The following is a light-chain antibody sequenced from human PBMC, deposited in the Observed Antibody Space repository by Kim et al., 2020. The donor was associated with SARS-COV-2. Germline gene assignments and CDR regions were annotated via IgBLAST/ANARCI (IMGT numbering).Light chain of an antibody. CDR2: WAS. CDR1: QCVFYSSNYRFY. J-gene: IGKJ2*01. V-gene: IGKV4-1*01. CDR3: QQYYSPPYT. Sequence: STTMNCKSSQCVFYSSNYRFYLVVSAQKPGPPATLVLSWASTRESGVPDRLSGSGSETDFTLTLSTLHARDVAFYYCQQYYSPPYTFGRETEL.